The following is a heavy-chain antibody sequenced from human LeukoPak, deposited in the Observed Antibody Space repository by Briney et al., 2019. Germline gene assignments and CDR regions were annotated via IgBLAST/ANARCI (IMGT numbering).Heavy chain of an antibody. V-gene: IGHV3-11*04. CDR1: GFTFSDYY. D-gene: IGHD6-13*01. J-gene: IGHJ3*02. CDR3: ARDRFRSSSWLSAAFDI. Sequence: GGSLRLSCAASGFTFSDYYMSWIRQAPGKGLEWVSYISSSGSTIYYADSVKGRFTISRDNAKNSLYLQMNSLRAEDTAVYYCARDRFRSSSWLSAAFDIWGQGTMVTVSS. CDR2: ISSSGSTI.